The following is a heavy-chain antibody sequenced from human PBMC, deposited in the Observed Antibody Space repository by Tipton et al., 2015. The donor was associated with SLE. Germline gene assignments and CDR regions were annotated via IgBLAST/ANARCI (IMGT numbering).Heavy chain of an antibody. V-gene: IGHV4-34*01. CDR1: GGSFSGYY. J-gene: IGHJ5*02. Sequence: TLSLTCAVYGGSFSGYYWSWIRQPPGKGLEWIGEINHSGSTNYNPSLKSRVTISVDTSKNQFSLKLSSVTAADTAVYYCARGRRSSSWYHNWFDPWGQGTLVTVSS. D-gene: IGHD6-13*01. CDR3: ARGRRSSSWYHNWFDP. CDR2: INHSGST.